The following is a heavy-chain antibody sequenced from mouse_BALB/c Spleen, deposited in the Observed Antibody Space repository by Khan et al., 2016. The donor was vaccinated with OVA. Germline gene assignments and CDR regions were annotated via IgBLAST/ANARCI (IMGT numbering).Heavy chain of an antibody. CDR3: ARTARIKY. J-gene: IGHJ2*01. CDR1: GYSITSGYG. CDR2: ISYSGST. Sequence: EVQLQESGPGLEKPSQSLSLTCTVTGYSITSGYGWNWIRQFPGNKLEWMGYISYSGSTNYNPSLKSRISITRDTSKTQFFLQLNSVTTEDTATYYCARTARIKYWGQGTTLTVSS. D-gene: IGHD1-2*01. V-gene: IGHV3-2*02.